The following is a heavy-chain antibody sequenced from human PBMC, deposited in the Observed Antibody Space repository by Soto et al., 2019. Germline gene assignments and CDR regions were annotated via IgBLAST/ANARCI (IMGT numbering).Heavy chain of an antibody. V-gene: IGHV1-46*03. CDR3: ARDGRIAAADSLYYYYGMDV. D-gene: IGHD6-13*01. Sequence: ASVKVSCKASGYTFTSYDINWVRQATGQGLEWMGIINPSGGSTSYAQKFQGRVTMTRDTSTSTVYMELSSLRSEDTAVYYCARDGRIAAADSLYYYYGMDVWGQGTTVTVSS. J-gene: IGHJ6*02. CDR1: GYTFTSYD. CDR2: INPSGGST.